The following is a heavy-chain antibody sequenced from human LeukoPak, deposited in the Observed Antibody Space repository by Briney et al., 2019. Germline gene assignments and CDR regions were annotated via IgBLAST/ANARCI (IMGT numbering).Heavy chain of an antibody. J-gene: IGHJ4*02. V-gene: IGHV3-48*01. Sequence: GGSLRLSCAASGFIFSSYSMNWVRQAPGKGLEWVSYISSSSSTIYYADSVKGRFTISRDNAKNSLYLQMSSLRAEDTAVYYCARVLHKRNYDSSTYYGYWGQGTLVTVSS. D-gene: IGHD3-22*01. CDR2: ISSSSSTI. CDR3: ARVLHKRNYDSSTYYGY. CDR1: GFIFSSYS.